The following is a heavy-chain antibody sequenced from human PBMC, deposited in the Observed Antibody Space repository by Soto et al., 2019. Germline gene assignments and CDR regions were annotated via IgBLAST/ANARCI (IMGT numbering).Heavy chain of an antibody. CDR2: IYHSGST. Sequence: QLQLQESGSGLVKPSQTLPLTCAVSGGSISSGGYSWSWIRQPPGKGLEWIGYIYHSGSTYYNPSLKSRVTISVDRSKNQFSLKLSSVTAADTAVYYCARADSRLRFLEWLDYWGQGTLVTVSS. D-gene: IGHD3-3*01. CDR1: GGSISSGGYS. V-gene: IGHV4-30-2*01. CDR3: ARADSRLRFLEWLDY. J-gene: IGHJ4*02.